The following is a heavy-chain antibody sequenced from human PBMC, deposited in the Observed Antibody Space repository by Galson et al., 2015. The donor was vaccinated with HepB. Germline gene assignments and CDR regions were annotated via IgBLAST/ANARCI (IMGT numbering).Heavy chain of an antibody. D-gene: IGHD6-6*01. CDR3: AKDRKQPVIYYCSGMDV. Sequence: SLRLSCAASGFTFSSYGMHWVRQAPGKGLEWVAVISYDGSNKYYADSVKGRFTISRDNSKNTLYLQMNSLRAEDTAVYYCAKDRKQPVIYYCSGMDVWGQGTTVTVSS. CDR2: ISYDGSNK. J-gene: IGHJ6*02. V-gene: IGHV3-30*18. CDR1: GFTFSSYG.